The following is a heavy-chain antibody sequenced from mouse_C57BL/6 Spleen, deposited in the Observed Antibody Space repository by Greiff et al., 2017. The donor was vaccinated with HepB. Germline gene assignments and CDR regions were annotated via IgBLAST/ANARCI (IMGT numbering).Heavy chain of an antibody. J-gene: IGHJ3*01. D-gene: IGHD2-3*01. CDR3: ARDADGYYGPFAY. Sequence: EVMLVESGGGLVQSGRSLRLSCATSGFTFSDFYMEWVRQAPGKGLEWIAASRNKANDYTTEYSASVKGRFIVSRDTSQSILYLQMNALRAEDTAIYYCARDADGYYGPFAYWGQGTLVTVSA. CDR2: SRNKANDYTT. V-gene: IGHV7-1*01. CDR1: GFTFSDFY.